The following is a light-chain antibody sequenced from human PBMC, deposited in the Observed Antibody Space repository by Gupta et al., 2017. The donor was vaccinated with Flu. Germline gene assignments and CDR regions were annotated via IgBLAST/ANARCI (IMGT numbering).Light chain of an antibody. CDR2: GNN. V-gene: IGLV1-40*01. CDR3: HSYDSRLSGYV. J-gene: IGLJ1*01. Sequence: VTITCTGSSFNIGAVYDIHWYQQLPGTAPNLLIYGNNNRRSGVPDRFSGSKSATSASLAITGLQADDEADYYCHSYDSRLSGYVFGTGTKVTVL. CDR1: SFNIGAVYD.